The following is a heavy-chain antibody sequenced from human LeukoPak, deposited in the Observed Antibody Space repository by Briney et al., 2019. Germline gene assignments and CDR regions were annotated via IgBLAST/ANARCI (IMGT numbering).Heavy chain of an antibody. V-gene: IGHV3-23*01. CDR1: GFTFTNYA. CDR2: ISGSSGST. Sequence: GGSLRLSCAASGFTFTNYAMSWVRQAPGKGLEWVSGISGSSGSTYYADSVKGRFTISRDNSRNTLYLQMNSLRAEDTAVYYCAKDQDYYDSGGIDYWGQGTLVTVSS. J-gene: IGHJ4*02. D-gene: IGHD3-10*01. CDR3: AKDQDYYDSGGIDY.